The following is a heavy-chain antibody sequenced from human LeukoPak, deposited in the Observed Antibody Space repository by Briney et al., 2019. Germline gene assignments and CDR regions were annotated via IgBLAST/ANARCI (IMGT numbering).Heavy chain of an antibody. CDR1: GGSISSYY. CDR2: IYYSGST. V-gene: IGHV4-59*12. J-gene: IGHJ4*02. CDR3: ARDPLYYYDSSGYSEGDY. Sequence: SETLSLTCTVSGGSISSYYWSWIRQPPGKGLEWIGYIYYSGSTNYNPSLKSRVTISVDTSKNQFSLKLSSVTAADTAVYYCARDPLYYYDSSGYSEGDYWGQGTLVTVSS. D-gene: IGHD3-22*01.